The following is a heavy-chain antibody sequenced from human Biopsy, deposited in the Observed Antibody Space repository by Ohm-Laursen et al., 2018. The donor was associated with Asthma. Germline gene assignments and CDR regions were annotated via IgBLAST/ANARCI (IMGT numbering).Heavy chain of an antibody. CDR3: ARTYFDFLTGQVHDAFAM. J-gene: IGHJ3*02. V-gene: IGHV1-3*01. D-gene: IGHD3-9*01. Sequence: SVKVSCKASGGTFSSYAISWVRQAPGQGLEWMGWINADNGNTKYSKKFQGRLTISRDTSASTVYMDLSSLRSEDTAVYYCARTYFDFLTGQVHDAFAMWGQGTMVTVSS. CDR1: GGTFSSYA. CDR2: INADNGNT.